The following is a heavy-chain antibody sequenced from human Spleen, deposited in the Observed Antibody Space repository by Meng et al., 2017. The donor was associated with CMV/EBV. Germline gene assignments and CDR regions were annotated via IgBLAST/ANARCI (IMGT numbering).Heavy chain of an antibody. J-gene: IGHJ4*02. CDR2: IRYDGSNE. CDR1: GFTFSNYG. V-gene: IGHV3-30*02. CDR3: AKGWKWGNGYYASDY. Sequence: GESLKISCAASGFTFSNYGIHWVRQAPDKGLEWVAFIRYDGSNEYYADSVKGRFTISRDTSRNTVFLQMDSLRAEDTAVYYCAKGWKWGNGYYASDYWGQGMLVTVSS. D-gene: IGHD3-3*01.